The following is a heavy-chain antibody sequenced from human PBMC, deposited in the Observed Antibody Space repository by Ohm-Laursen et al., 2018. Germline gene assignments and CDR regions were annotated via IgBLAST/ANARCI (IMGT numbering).Heavy chain of an antibody. Sequence: SLRLSCSASGFTFSSYEMNWVRQPPGKGLEWVSYISSSGSTIYHADSVKGRFTISRDNSENTLYLQMNSLRAEDTAMYYCARSRISTYSTLGYWGQGTLVTVSS. D-gene: IGHD6-13*01. CDR1: GFTFSSYE. V-gene: IGHV3-48*03. CDR3: ARSRISTYSTLGY. J-gene: IGHJ4*02. CDR2: ISSSGSTI.